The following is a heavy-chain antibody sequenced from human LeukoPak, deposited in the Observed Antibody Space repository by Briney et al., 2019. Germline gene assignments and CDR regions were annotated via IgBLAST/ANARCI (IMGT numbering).Heavy chain of an antibody. V-gene: IGHV3-23*01. CDR3: AKDRTYGGSYYGDFQH. CDR1: GFTFSSYA. Sequence: PGGSLRLSCAASGFTFSSYAMNWVRQAPRKGLEWVSAISGSVGSTYYADSVKGRFTISRDNSKNTLYLQMNSLRAEDTAVYYCAKDRTYGGSYYGDFQHWGQGTLVTVSS. CDR2: ISGSVGST. D-gene: IGHD1-26*01. J-gene: IGHJ1*01.